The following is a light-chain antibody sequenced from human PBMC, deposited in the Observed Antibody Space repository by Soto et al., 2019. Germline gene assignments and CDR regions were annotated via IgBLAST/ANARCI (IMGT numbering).Light chain of an antibody. Sequence: SYELTQPPSVSVSPGQTASITCSGDKLGDKYACWYQQKPGQSPVLVIYQDSKWPSGIPERFSGSNSGNTATLTISGTQAMDEADYYCQAWDSSTLYVFGTGTKLTVL. CDR3: QAWDSSTLYV. V-gene: IGLV3-1*01. CDR1: KLGDKY. CDR2: QDS. J-gene: IGLJ1*01.